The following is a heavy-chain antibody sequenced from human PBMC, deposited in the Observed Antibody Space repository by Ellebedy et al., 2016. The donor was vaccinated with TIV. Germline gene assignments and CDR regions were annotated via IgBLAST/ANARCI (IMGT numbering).Heavy chain of an antibody. D-gene: IGHD6-6*01. CDR3: ARTPRIAARYPYEY. Sequence: ASVKVSXKASRYTFTSYYLHWVRQAPGQRLEWMGLINPSDGDTRYAQKFQGRVTMTRDTSTSRVYMELSSLRSDDAAVYYCARTPRIAARYPYEYWGQGTPVTVSS. CDR1: RYTFTSYY. V-gene: IGHV1-46*01. CDR2: INPSDGDT. J-gene: IGHJ4*02.